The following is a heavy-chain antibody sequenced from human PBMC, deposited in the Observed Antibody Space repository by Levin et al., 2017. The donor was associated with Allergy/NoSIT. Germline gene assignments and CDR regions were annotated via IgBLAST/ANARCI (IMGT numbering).Heavy chain of an antibody. V-gene: IGHV3-15*01. J-gene: IGHJ4*02. CDR1: GFTFSNAW. CDR2: IKSKTDGGTT. CDR3: TTGSSSFRGPPDY. Sequence: GESLKISCAASGFTFSNAWMSWVRQAPGKGLEWVGRIKSKTDGGTTDYAAPVKGRFTISRDDSKNTLYLQMNSLKTEDTAVYYCTTGSSSFRGPPDYWGQGTLVTVSS. D-gene: IGHD6-6*01.